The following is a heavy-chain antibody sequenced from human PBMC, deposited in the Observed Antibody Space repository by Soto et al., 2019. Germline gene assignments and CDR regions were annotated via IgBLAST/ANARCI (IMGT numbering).Heavy chain of an antibody. CDR2: IKQDGSEK. J-gene: IGHJ4*01. CDR1: GFTFSSYS. V-gene: IGHV3-7*05. D-gene: IGHD3-10*01. CDR3: AGHMVRGVMWLDY. Sequence: EVQLVESGGGLVQPGGSLRLSCAASGFTFSSYSMSWVRQAPGKGLEWVANIKQDGSEKYYVDSVKGRFTISRDNAKNSLHLQINSQRAEDTAVYYCAGHMVRGVMWLDYWGHGTLVTVSS.